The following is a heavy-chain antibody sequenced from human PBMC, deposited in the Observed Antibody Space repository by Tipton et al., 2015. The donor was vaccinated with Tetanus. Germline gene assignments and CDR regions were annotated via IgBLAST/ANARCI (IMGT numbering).Heavy chain of an antibody. V-gene: IGHV4-34*01. D-gene: IGHD2-2*01. Sequence: TLSLTCAVYGGSFSGYYWSWIRQPPGKGLEWIGEINHSGSTNYNPSLKSRVTISVDTSKNQFSLKLSSVTAADTAVYYCARGLLVVVPAARGRYIWFDPWGQVTLVTVSS. CDR3: ARGLLVVVPAARGRYIWFDP. J-gene: IGHJ5*02. CDR1: GGSFSGYY. CDR2: INHSGST.